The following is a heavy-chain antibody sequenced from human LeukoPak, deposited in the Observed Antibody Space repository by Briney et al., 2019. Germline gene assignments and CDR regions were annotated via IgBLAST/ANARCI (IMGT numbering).Heavy chain of an antibody. V-gene: IGHV4-61*02. CDR1: RGSISSSSYY. J-gene: IGHJ4*02. CDR3: ARDRGTWNDDGFDY. D-gene: IGHD1-1*01. CDR2: IYISGST. Sequence: SETLSLTCIVSRGSISSSSYYWRWIRQPARKGLAWIGCIYISGSTNYHPSLKSRVTMSVDTSKNRFSLKLSSVTAADTAVYYCARDRGTWNDDGFDYWGQGTLVTVSS.